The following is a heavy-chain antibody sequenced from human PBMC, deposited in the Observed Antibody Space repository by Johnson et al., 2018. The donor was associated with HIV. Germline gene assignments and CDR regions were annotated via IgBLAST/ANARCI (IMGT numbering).Heavy chain of an antibody. CDR2: VSYHGSNK. D-gene: IGHD5/OR15-5a*01. Sequence: QVQLVESGGGVVQPGRSLRLSCAASGFTFRSYAMHWVRQTPGKGLEWVAVVSYHGSNKYYADSVKGRFTISRDNAKNSLYLQMNSLRAEDTALYYCAREGVSPANAFDIWGQGTLVTVSS. CDR1: GFTFRSYA. CDR3: AREGVSPANAFDI. J-gene: IGHJ3*02. V-gene: IGHV3-30-3*01.